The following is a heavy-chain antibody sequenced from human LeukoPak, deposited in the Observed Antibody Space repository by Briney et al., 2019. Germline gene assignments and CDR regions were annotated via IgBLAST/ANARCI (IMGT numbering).Heavy chain of an antibody. CDR2: ISAYNGHT. J-gene: IGHJ1*01. V-gene: IGHV1-18*01. CDR3: ARDRARSAMAREFQH. Sequence: ASVKVSCKASGYSFTSYGFSWVRQAPGQGLEWMGWISAYNGHTEYAQKFQGRVTMTTDTSTSTAYVELRSLRSDDTAVYFCARDRARSAMAREFQHWGQGTQVTASS. CDR1: GYSFTSYG. D-gene: IGHD2-2*01.